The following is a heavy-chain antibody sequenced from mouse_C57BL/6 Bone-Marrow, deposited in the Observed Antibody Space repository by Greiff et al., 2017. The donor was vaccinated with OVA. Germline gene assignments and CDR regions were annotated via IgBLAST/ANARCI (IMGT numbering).Heavy chain of an antibody. V-gene: IGHV5-6*01. CDR1: GFTFSSYG. Sequence: EVKLVESGGDLVKPGGSLKLSCAASGFTFSSYGMSWVRQTPDKRLEWVATISSGGSCTYYPDSVKGRFTISRDNAKNTLYLQMSSLKSEDTAMYYCARHGGSRRFAYWGQGTLVTVSA. CDR3: ARHGGSRRFAY. CDR2: ISSGGSCT. J-gene: IGHJ3*01.